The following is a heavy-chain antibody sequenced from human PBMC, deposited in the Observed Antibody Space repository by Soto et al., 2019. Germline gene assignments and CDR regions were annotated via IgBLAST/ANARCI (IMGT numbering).Heavy chain of an antibody. J-gene: IGHJ5*02. D-gene: IGHD4-4*01. V-gene: IGHV1-46*01. CDR2: INPSGGST. CDR3: ARGLGSNYVFDWFDP. Sequence: GASVKVPCKASGYTFTSYYMHWVRQAPGQGLEWMGIINPSGGSTSYAQKFQGRVTMTRDTSTSTVYMELSSLRSEDTAVYYCARGLGSNYVFDWFDPWGQGTLVTVSS. CDR1: GYTFTSYY.